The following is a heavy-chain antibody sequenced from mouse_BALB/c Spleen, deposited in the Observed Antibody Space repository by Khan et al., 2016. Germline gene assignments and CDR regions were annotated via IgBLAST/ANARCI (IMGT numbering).Heavy chain of an antibody. V-gene: IGHV3-2*02. Sequence: EVQLQESGPGLVKPSQPLSLTCTVTGYSITSDYAWNWIRQFPGNKLEWMGYISYSGSTSYNPSLKSRISITRDTSKNQFFLQLNSVTTEDTATYYCARIRRDAMDYWGQGTSVTVSS. CDR2: ISYSGST. CDR3: ARIRRDAMDY. D-gene: IGHD2-12*01. CDR1: GYSITSDYA. J-gene: IGHJ4*01.